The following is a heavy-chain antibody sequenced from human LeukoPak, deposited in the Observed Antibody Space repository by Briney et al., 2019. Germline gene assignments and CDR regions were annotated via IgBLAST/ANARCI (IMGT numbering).Heavy chain of an antibody. CDR3: ARDRGYYDILTGYYTGCFDP. Sequence: SETPSLTCTVSGGSISNSSFYWGWIRQPPGKGLEWIGTIYYKGYTFYNSSLKSRVILSVDTSKNQFSLKVTSVTAADTAVYYCARDRGYYDILTGYYTGCFDPWGQGTLVTVSS. D-gene: IGHD3-9*01. CDR2: IYYKGYT. CDR1: GGSISNSSFY. J-gene: IGHJ5*02. V-gene: IGHV4-39*07.